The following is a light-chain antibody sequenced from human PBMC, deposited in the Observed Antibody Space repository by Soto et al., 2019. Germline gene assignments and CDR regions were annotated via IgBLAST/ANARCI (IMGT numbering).Light chain of an antibody. CDR2: YDS. CDR1: NIGSKS. Sequence: SYELTQPPSVSVAPGKTARITCGGNNIGSKSVHWYQQKPGQAPVLVIYYDSDRPLGIPERFSGSNSGNTATLTISRVEAGDEGDYYCQVWDSSSDHVVFGGGIKLT. CDR3: QVWDSSSDHVV. J-gene: IGLJ2*01. V-gene: IGLV3-21*04.